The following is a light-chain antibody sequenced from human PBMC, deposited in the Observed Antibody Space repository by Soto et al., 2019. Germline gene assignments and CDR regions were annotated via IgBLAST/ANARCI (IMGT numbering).Light chain of an antibody. Sequence: QSALTQPPSVSGAPGQGVTISCTGSRSNIGAGYDVHWYQQLPGTAPKLLIHGDSNRPSGVPDRFSGSKSGTSASLAITGLQAEDEADYYCQSYDSSLSVLYVFGTGTKV. CDR1: RSNIGAGYD. V-gene: IGLV1-40*01. CDR3: QSYDSSLSVLYV. CDR2: GDS. J-gene: IGLJ1*01.